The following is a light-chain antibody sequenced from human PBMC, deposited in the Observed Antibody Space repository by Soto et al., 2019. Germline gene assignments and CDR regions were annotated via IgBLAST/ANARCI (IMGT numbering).Light chain of an antibody. Sequence: QSALTQPASVSRSPGQSITISCTGTSSDVGGYNYVSWYQQHPGKAPKLMIYDVSNRPSGVSNRFSASKSGNTASLTISGLQAEDEADYYCSSYTSSSTLVVFGGGTKLTVL. V-gene: IGLV2-14*01. J-gene: IGLJ2*01. CDR3: SSYTSSSTLVV. CDR1: SSDVGGYNY. CDR2: DVS.